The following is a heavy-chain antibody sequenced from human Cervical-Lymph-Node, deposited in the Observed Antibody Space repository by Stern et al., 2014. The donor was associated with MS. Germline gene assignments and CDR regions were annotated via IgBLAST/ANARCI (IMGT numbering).Heavy chain of an antibody. V-gene: IGHV1-2*06. D-gene: IGHD3-16*01. CDR1: GDTYTGDY. CDR2: INAQSGGT. J-gene: IGHJ6*02. Sequence: VQLVDYGAEVKKPGASVKVSCKAFGDTYTGDYIHWVRQAPGQGLEWMGRINAQSGGTDYPQRFQGRVTMTRDTSTSTDYMEVNSLRSDDTAVYYCARDKGVGSPSWGLYDYYYALDVWGQGTTVTVSS. CDR3: ARDKGVGSPSWGLYDYYYALDV.